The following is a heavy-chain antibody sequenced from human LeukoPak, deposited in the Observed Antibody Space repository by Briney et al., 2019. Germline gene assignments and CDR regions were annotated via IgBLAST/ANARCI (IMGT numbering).Heavy chain of an antibody. Sequence: ASVKVSCKASGYTFTGYYMRWVRQAPGQGLEWMGWINPNSGGTNYAQKFQGRVTMTRDTSISTAYMDLSRLRSDDTAVYYCANQLGDFWSGTDDAFDIWGQGTMVTVSS. CDR2: INPNSGGT. J-gene: IGHJ3*02. CDR1: GYTFTGYY. V-gene: IGHV1-2*02. CDR3: ANQLGDFWSGTDDAFDI. D-gene: IGHD3-3*01.